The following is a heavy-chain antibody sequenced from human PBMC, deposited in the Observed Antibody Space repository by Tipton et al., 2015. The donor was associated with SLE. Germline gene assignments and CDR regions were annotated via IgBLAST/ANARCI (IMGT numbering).Heavy chain of an antibody. CDR2: ISSTSRYI. J-gene: IGHJ4*02. CDR3: AKTYYYGSGSSLGFDY. D-gene: IGHD3-10*01. CDR1: AFTFSSHW. V-gene: IGHV3-21*04. Sequence: SLRLSCAASAFTFSSHWMSWVRQAPGKGLEWVSSISSTSRYIYYADSVKGRFTISRDNSKNSLYLQMNSLRAEDTALYYCAKTYYYGSGSSLGFDYWGQGTLVTVSS.